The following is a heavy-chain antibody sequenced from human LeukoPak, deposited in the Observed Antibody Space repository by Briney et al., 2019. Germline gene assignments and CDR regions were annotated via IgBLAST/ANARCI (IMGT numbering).Heavy chain of an antibody. CDR1: GGSISSSSYY. Sequence: PSETLSLTCAVSGGSISSSSYYWGWIRQPPGKGLEWIGSSYYSGSTYYNPSLKSRVTISVDTSRNQFSLKLSSVTAADTAVYYCASWYYDILTGYYKGYYYYGMDVWGQGTTVTVSS. CDR2: SYYSGST. D-gene: IGHD3-9*01. CDR3: ASWYYDILTGYYKGYYYYGMDV. V-gene: IGHV4-39*01. J-gene: IGHJ6*02.